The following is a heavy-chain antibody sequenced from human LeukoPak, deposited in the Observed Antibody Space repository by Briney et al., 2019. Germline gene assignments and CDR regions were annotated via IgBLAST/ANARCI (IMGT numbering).Heavy chain of an antibody. D-gene: IGHD2-15*01. CDR3: ARDLGYCSGGSCYPRGFDY. CDR1: GFTFSSYG. Sequence: GGSLRLACAASGFTFSSYGMHWVRQAPGKGLEWVAVIWYDGSNKYYADSVKGRFTISKDNSKNTLYLQMNSPRAEDTAVYYCARDLGYCSGGSCYPRGFDYWGQGTLVTVSS. CDR2: IWYDGSNK. V-gene: IGHV3-33*08. J-gene: IGHJ4*02.